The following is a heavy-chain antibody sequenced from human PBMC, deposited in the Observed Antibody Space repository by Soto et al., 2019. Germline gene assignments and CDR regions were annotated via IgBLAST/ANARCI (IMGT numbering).Heavy chain of an antibody. CDR1: GFTFSSYG. CDR3: AKVQRYSSSWYPGNSYYYGMDV. Sequence: QVQLVESGGGVVQPGRSLRLSCAASGFTFSSYGMHWVRQAPGKGLEWVAVISYDGRNKYYADSVKGRFTISRDNSKNTVYLQMNSLRAEDTAVYYCAKVQRYSSSWYPGNSYYYGMDVWGQGTTVTVSS. V-gene: IGHV3-30*18. J-gene: IGHJ6*01. CDR2: ISYDGRNK. D-gene: IGHD6-13*01.